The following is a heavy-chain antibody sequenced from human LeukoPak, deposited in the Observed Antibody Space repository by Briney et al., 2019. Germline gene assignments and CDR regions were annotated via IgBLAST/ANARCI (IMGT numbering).Heavy chain of an antibody. CDR2: ISSSSSTI. Sequence: GGSLRLSCAASGFTFSSYSMNWVRQAPGKGLEWVSYISSSSSTIYYADSVKGRFTTSRDNAKNSLYLQMNSLRAEDTAVYYCARDGGSSGYSYYFDYWGQGTLVTVSS. J-gene: IGHJ4*02. V-gene: IGHV3-48*04. D-gene: IGHD3-22*01. CDR3: ARDGGSSGYSYYFDY. CDR1: GFTFSSYS.